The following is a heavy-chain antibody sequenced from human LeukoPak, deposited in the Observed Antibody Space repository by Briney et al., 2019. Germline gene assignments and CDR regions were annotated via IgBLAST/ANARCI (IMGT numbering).Heavy chain of an antibody. J-gene: IGHJ3*02. CDR3: ARETTMIVVGGAFDI. Sequence: PGGSLRLSCAASGFTVSSNYMSWVRQAAEKGLEWVSVIYSGGSTYYADSVKGRFTISRDNSKNTLYLQMNSLRAEDTAVYYCARETTMIVVGGAFDIWGQGTMVTVSS. V-gene: IGHV3-53*01. CDR2: IYSGGST. CDR1: GFTVSSNY. D-gene: IGHD3-22*01.